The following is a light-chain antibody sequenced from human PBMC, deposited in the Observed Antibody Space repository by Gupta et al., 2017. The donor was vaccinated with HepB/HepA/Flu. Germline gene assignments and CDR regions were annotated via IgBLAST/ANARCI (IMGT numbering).Light chain of an antibody. CDR2: AAS. V-gene: IGKV3-15*01. J-gene: IGKJ4*01. Sequence: IVMTQSPATLSVFPGERATLSCSASQSVSSNLAWYQQNRGQAPRLLIYAASTRATGVPARFSGSKSGTEFTLTISSLESEDFAVYYCQQYENWPRTFGGGTKVEIK. CDR1: QSVSSN. CDR3: QQYENWPRT.